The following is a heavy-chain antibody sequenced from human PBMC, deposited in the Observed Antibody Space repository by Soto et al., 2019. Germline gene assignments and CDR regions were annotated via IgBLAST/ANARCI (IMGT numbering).Heavy chain of an antibody. J-gene: IGHJ3*01. D-gene: IGHD3-9*01. Sequence: SVKVSCKTSGFTFSTSAVHWVRQARGHRLQWIGWIDVGSGNANYAQKFQGRVAITADESTSTAYMELSSLRSEDTAVYFCVREDYDILTGSGFEAFDVWGQGTMVTVS. CDR3: VREDYDILTGSGFEAFDV. CDR2: IDVGSGNA. CDR1: GFTFSTSA. V-gene: IGHV1-58*01.